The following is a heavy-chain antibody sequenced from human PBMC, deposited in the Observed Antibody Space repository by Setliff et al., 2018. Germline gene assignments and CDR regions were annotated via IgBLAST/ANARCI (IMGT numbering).Heavy chain of an antibody. CDR1: GASLSSGTYY. CDR3: ARTGTYRYFDY. D-gene: IGHD1-1*01. J-gene: IGHJ4*02. CDR2: IYYRGDT. V-gene: IGHV4-39*01. Sequence: SETLSLTCTVSGASLSSGTYYWGWIRQPPGKGLEWIGRIYYRGDTDYNASLKGRLTISVDTAQNQFSLRLTSVTAADTAVYYCARTGTYRYFDYWGQGALVTVSS.